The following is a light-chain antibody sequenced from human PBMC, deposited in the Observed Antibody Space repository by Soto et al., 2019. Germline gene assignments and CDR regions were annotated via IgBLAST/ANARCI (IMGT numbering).Light chain of an antibody. J-gene: IGKJ1*01. CDR3: QQYYSTPPL. V-gene: IGKV4-1*01. CDR1: QSVLYSSNNKNY. Sequence: DIVMTQSPDSLAVSLGERATINCKSSQSVLYSSNNKNYLAWYQQKPGQPPKLLIYWASTRESGVPDRFSGSGSGTDFTLTISSLPAEDVAVYYCQQYYSTPPLFGKGTKVEIK. CDR2: WAS.